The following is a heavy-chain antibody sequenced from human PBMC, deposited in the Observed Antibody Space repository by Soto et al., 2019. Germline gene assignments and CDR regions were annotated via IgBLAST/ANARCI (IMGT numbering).Heavy chain of an antibody. V-gene: IGHV3-30*18. CDR2: ISYDGSNK. D-gene: IGHD7-27*01. CDR1: GFTFSSYG. J-gene: IGHJ4*02. CDR3: AKGSGDRRPKGTLDY. Sequence: GGSLRLSCAASGFTFSSYGMHWVRQAPGKGLEWVAVISYDGSNKYYADSVKGRFTISRDNSKNTLYLQMNSLRAEDTAVYYCAKGSGDRRPKGTLDYWGQGTLVTVSS.